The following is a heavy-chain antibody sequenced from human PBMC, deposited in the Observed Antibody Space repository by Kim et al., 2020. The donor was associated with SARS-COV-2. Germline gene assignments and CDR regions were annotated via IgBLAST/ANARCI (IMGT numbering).Heavy chain of an antibody. J-gene: IGHJ4*02. CDR1: GFTVSSNY. V-gene: IGHV3-53*01. D-gene: IGHD3-16*02. Sequence: GGSLRLSCAASGFTVSSNYMSWVRQAPGKGLEWVSVIYSGGSTYYADSVKGRFTISRDNSKNTLYLQMNSLRAEDTAVYYCAGNYVWGSYRVKKPFDYWGQGTLVTVSS. CDR3: AGNYVWGSYRVKKPFDY. CDR2: IYSGGST.